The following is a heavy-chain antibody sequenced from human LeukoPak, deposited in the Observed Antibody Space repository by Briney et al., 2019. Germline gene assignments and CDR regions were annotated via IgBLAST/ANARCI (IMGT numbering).Heavy chain of an antibody. D-gene: IGHD6-19*01. CDR1: GGSISSSSYS. Sequence: PSETLSLTCTVSGGSISSSSYSWGWVRQPPGKGLEWIGSIYYSGSIYYNPSLKSRVTISVDTSRNQFSLKLSSVTAADTAVYYCARQSYYGWSGLYSSGSYGRYYFDYWGQGTLVTVSS. CDR3: ARQSYYGWSGLYSSGSYGRYYFDY. J-gene: IGHJ4*02. CDR2: IYYSGSI. V-gene: IGHV4-39*01.